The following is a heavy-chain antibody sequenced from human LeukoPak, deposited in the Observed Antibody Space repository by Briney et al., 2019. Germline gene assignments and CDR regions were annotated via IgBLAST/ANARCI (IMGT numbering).Heavy chain of an antibody. D-gene: IGHD4-23*01. V-gene: IGHV3-30*04. J-gene: IGHJ3*02. CDR1: GFTFSSYA. Sequence: GGSLRLSCAASGFTFSSYAMHWVRQAPGKGLEWVAVISYDGSNKYYADSVKGRFTISRDNAKNSLYLHMNSLRAEDTAVYYCARPHYGGNSIDAFDIWGQGTMVTVSS. CDR2: ISYDGSNK. CDR3: ARPHYGGNSIDAFDI.